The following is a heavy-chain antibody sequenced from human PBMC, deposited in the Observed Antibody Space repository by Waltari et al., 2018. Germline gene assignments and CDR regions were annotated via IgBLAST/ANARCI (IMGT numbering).Heavy chain of an antibody. CDR2: LYTSGHT. V-gene: IGHV4-4*07. Sequence: QVQLQESGPGLVKPSETLSLICTVSGASISSYYWSWIRQPAGKGLEWIGRLYTSGHTIYNPSLKSRVTMSVDTSKNQFSLKLTSVTAADTAVYYCAGAGGNNFDYWGQGTLVTVSS. D-gene: IGHD3-10*01. J-gene: IGHJ4*02. CDR1: GASISSYY. CDR3: AGAGGNNFDY.